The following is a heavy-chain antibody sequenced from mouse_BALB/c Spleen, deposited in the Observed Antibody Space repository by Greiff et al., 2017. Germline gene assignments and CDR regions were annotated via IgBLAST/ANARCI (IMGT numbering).Heavy chain of an antibody. V-gene: IGHV3-6*02. CDR2: ISYDGSN. J-gene: IGHJ3*01. Sequence: EVKLMESGPGLVKPSQSLSLTCSVTGYSITSGYYWNWIRQFPGNKLEWMGYISYDGSNNYNPSLKNRISITRDTSKNQFFLKLNSVTTEDTATYYCAREGYDYPFAYWGQGTLVTVSA. CDR3: AREGYDYPFAY. CDR1: GYSITSGYY. D-gene: IGHD2-4*01.